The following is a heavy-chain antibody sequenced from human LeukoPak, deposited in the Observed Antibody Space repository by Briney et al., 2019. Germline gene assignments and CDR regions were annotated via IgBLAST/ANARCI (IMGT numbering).Heavy chain of an antibody. J-gene: IGHJ4*02. CDR1: GFFFSNYD. Sequence: SGGSLRLSCVASGFFFSNYDVNWVRQAPGKGLEWASGLSSSGGSTFYADSVKGRFTISRDNSKNTVYLQMNSLRGEDTAIYYCARGVTVTTDFWGQGTLVTVSS. D-gene: IGHD4-17*01. CDR2: LSSSGGST. CDR3: ARGVTVTTDF. V-gene: IGHV3-23*01.